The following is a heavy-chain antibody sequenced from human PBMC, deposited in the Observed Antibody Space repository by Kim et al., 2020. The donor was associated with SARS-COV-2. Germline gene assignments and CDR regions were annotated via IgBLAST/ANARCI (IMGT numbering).Heavy chain of an antibody. CDR3: AREPWELPPAGWFDP. Sequence: ASVKVSCKASGYTFTGYYMHWVRQAPGQGLEWMGWINPNSGGTNYAQKFQGRVTMTRDTSISTAYMELSRLRSDDTAVYYCAREPWELPPAGWFDPWGQGTLVTVSS. CDR1: GYTFTGYY. CDR2: INPNSGGT. J-gene: IGHJ5*02. D-gene: IGHD1-26*01. V-gene: IGHV1-2*02.